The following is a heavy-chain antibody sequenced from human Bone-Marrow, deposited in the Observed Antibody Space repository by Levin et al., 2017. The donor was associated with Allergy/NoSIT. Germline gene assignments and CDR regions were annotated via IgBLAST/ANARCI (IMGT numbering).Heavy chain of an antibody. J-gene: IGHJ4*02. CDR3: ASGGYSSSSSRIDC. D-gene: IGHD6-6*01. CDR1: GFTFSSYW. CDR2: INSDGSST. Sequence: AGESLKISCAASGFTFSSYWMHWVRQAPGKGLVWVSRINSDGSSTSYADSVKGRFTISRDNAKNTLYLQMNSLRAEDTAVYYCASGGYSSSSSRIDCWGQGTLVTVSS. V-gene: IGHV3-74*01.